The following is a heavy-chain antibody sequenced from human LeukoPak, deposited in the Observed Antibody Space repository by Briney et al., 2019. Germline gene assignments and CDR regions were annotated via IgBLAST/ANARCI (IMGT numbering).Heavy chain of an antibody. J-gene: IGHJ4*02. Sequence: SETLSLSCAVYVGSFSDYHWSWIRQSPGKGLEWIWDINHRGSANYNPSLQIRVTMSVDTSKNQFSLRLTSETVADTAVYYCARSAFDSSGWKGNDYWGQGTLVTVSS. CDR3: ARSAFDSSGWKGNDY. D-gene: IGHD6-19*01. CDR2: INHRGSA. V-gene: IGHV4-34*01. CDR1: VGSFSDYH.